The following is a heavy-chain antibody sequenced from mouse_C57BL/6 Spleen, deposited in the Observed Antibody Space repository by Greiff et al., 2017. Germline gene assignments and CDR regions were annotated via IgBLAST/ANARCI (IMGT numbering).Heavy chain of an antibody. CDR3: ARRDFAY. Sequence: EVKVVESGGGLVKPGGSLKLSCAASGFTFSDYGMHWVRQAPEKGLEWVAYISSGSSTIYYAATVKGRFTISRDNAKNTLFLQMTSLRSEDTAMYYCARRDFAYWGQGTLVTVSA. V-gene: IGHV5-17*01. CDR2: ISSGSSTI. J-gene: IGHJ3*01. CDR1: GFTFSDYG.